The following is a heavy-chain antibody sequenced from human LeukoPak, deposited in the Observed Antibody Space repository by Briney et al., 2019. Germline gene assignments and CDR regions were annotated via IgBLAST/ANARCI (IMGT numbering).Heavy chain of an antibody. CDR3: ASRNYRVDY. V-gene: IGHV4-34*01. Sequence: SETLSLTCTVSGGSISSYYWSWIRQPPGKGLEWIGEINHSGSTNYNPSLKSRVTISVDTSKNQFSLKLSSVTAADTAVYYCASRNYRVDYWGQGTLVTVSS. D-gene: IGHD4-11*01. CDR2: INHSGST. J-gene: IGHJ4*02. CDR1: GGSISSYY.